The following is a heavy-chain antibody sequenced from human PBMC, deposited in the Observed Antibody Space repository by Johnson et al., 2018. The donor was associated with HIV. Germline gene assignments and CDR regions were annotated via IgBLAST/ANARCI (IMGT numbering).Heavy chain of an antibody. Sequence: VQLVESGGGLVQPGRSLRLSCAASGFTFDDYAMHWVRLAPGKGLEWVSGIRWNSASIGYADSVKGRFTISRDNAKNSLYLQMNSLRAEDTALYYCANDKGRSSWSGLDIWGQGTMVTVSS. CDR1: GFTFDDYA. CDR3: ANDKGRSSWSGLDI. J-gene: IGHJ3*02. CDR2: IRWNSASI. V-gene: IGHV3-9*01. D-gene: IGHD6-13*01.